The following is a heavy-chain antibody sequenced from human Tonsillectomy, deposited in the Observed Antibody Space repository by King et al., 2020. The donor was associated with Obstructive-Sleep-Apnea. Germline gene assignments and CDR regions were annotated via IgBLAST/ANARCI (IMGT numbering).Heavy chain of an antibody. V-gene: IGHV7-4-1*02. CDR1: GYTFTSYA. CDR2: INTNTGNP. D-gene: IGHD3-9*01. Sequence: VQLVESGSELKKPGASVNVSCTASGYTFTSYAMNWVRQAPGQGLEWMGWINTNTGNPTYAQGFTGRFVFSLDTSVSTAYLQISSLKAEDTAVYYCATPTYFDWFLDAFDIWGQGTMVTVSS. CDR3: ATPTYFDWFLDAFDI. J-gene: IGHJ3*02.